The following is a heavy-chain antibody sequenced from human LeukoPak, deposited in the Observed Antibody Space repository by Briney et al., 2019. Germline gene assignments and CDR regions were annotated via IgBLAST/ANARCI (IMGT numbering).Heavy chain of an antibody. CDR2: IYHSGST. CDR1: GGSLSSGGYY. V-gene: IGHV4-30-2*02. J-gene: IGHJ4*02. Sequence: SQTLSLTCTVSGGSLSSGGYYWSWLRQPPGNGLEWIGYIYHSGSTYYNPSLKSRVTISVDRSKNQFSLKLSSVTAADTAVYYCARAWELRRGVFDYWGQGTLVTVSS. D-gene: IGHD1-26*01. CDR3: ARAWELRRGVFDY.